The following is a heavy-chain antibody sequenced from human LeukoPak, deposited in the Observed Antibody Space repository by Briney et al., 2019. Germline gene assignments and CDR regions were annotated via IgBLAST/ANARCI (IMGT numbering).Heavy chain of an antibody. CDR1: GFTFCWDW. D-gene: IGHD1-1*01. CDR2: IKEDGSEN. CDR3: ARQRYSDY. J-gene: IGHJ4*02. Sequence: PGGAPRPSCGAPGFTFCWDWMTLVPPAPGEGAEWVANIKEDGSENSYVESVKGRFTISRDNAKNSLYLQLNSLRAEDTAVYFCARQRYSDYWGQGTLVTVSS. V-gene: IGHV3-7*01.